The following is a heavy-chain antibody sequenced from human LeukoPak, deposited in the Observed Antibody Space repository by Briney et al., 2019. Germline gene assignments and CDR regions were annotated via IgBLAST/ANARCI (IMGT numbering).Heavy chain of an antibody. CDR1: GFTLSSYT. Sequence: GGSLRLSCAASGFTLSSYTMHWVRQAPGKGLEWVAFIRSDESDKYYADSVKGRFTIARDNFRSTLYLQMNSLRPEDTAVYYCAKDVKKSSSSGGTFDHWGHGTLVSVSS. CDR3: AKDVKKSSSSGGTFDH. D-gene: IGHD3-10*01. J-gene: IGHJ4*01. CDR2: IRSDESDK. V-gene: IGHV3-30*02.